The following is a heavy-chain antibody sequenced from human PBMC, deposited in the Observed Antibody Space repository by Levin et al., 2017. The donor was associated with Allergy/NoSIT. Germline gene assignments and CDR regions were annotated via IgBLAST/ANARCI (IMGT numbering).Heavy chain of an antibody. J-gene: IGHJ4*02. V-gene: IGHV1-18*01. Sequence: ASVKVSCKASGYTFTNYGVSWVRQAPGQGLEWLAWISAYNGKTNHGNKNYAQRLQGRVTVTTDTSTSTAYMELRSLTSDDTAVYYCARDGPDDGDYINFDYWGQGTLITVSS. CDR1: GYTFTNYG. D-gene: IGHD4-17*01. CDR3: ARDGPDDGDYINFDY. CDR2: ISAYNGKT.